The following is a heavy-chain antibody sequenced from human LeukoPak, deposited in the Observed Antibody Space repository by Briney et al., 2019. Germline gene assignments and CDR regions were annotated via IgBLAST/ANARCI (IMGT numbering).Heavy chain of an antibody. CDR2: ISGSGGST. CDR3: AKGGGEPGAFPLDY. D-gene: IGHD1-14*01. J-gene: IGHJ4*02. Sequence: GSLRLSCAASGFIFSNYEINWVRQAPGKGLEWVSAISGSGGSTYYADSVKGRFTISRDNSKNTLYLQMNSLRAEDTAVYYCAKGGGEPGAFPLDYWGQGTLVTVSS. CDR1: GFIFSNYE. V-gene: IGHV3-23*01.